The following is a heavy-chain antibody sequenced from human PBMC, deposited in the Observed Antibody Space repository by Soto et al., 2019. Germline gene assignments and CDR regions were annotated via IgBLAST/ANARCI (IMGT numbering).Heavy chain of an antibody. CDR1: GYSFPNYW. CDR3: ARHGKYDSSGYCLDYFVY. D-gene: IGHD3-22*01. V-gene: IGHV5-51*01. CDR2: IYPGDSDA. Sequence: PVEALKISWKGSGYSFPNYWIAWVRQMPGKGLEGMGIIYPGDSDARYSPSFLGHVTITSYKSINTAYLQWIILKASDPSLDFCARHGKYDSSGYCLDYFVYWGQGALVAVSS. J-gene: IGHJ4*01.